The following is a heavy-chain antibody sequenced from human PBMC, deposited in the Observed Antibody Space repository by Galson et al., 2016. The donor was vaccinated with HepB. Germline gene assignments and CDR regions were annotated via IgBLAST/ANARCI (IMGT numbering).Heavy chain of an antibody. J-gene: IGHJ6*02. D-gene: IGHD6-13*01. CDR2: INPSGGHP. CDR3: ARVSSSTWHYFYYGMDV. Sequence: SVKVSCKASGFSFTTYYIHWVRQAPGQGLEWMGIINPSGGHPTYAHSFRDRVTMISDTSTSTVYLELSSLTSHDTAVYYCARVSSSTWHYFYYGMDVWGQGTTVTVSS. CDR1: GFSFTTYY. V-gene: IGHV1-46*01.